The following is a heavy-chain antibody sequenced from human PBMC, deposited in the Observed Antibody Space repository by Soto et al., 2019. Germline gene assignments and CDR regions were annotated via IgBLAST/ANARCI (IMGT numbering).Heavy chain of an antibody. Sequence: QVQLQESGPGLVKASETLSLTCNVSGDSISSGAYYWSWIRQPPGKGLEWIGYIYYSGSAYVIPSLKSRLTISVDTSKNQFSLKMRSMTAADTAVYYCARVGYSYGYTGDGMDGWGQGTTVTVSS. D-gene: IGHD5-18*01. CDR1: GDSISSGAYY. V-gene: IGHV4-30-4*01. CDR2: IYYSGSA. J-gene: IGHJ6*02. CDR3: ARVGYSYGYTGDGMDG.